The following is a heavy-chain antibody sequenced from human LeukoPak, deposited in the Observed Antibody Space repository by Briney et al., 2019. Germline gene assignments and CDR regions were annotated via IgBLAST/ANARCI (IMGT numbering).Heavy chain of an antibody. J-gene: IGHJ4*02. CDR1: GFTFDDYA. CDR2: ISWNSGSI. V-gene: IGHV3-9*01. Sequence: PGGSPRLSCAASGFTFDDYAMHWVRQAPGKGLEWVAGISWNSGSIGYADSVKGRFTISRDNAKNSLYLQTNSLRAEDTALYYCAKGTQQLVPKPFDYWGQGTLVTVSS. CDR3: AKGTQQLVPKPFDY. D-gene: IGHD6-13*01.